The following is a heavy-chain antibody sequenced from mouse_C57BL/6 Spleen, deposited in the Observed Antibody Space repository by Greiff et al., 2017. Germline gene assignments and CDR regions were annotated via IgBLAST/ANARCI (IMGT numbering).Heavy chain of an antibody. V-gene: IGHV6-3*01. CDR1: GFTFSNYW. Sequence: EVKLQESGGGLVQPGGSMKLSCVASGFTFSNYWMNWVRQSPEKGLEWVAQIRLKSDNYATHYAESVKGRFTISRDDSKSSVYLQMNNLRAEDTGIYYCTAIYYEYYYAMDYWGQGTSVTVSS. J-gene: IGHJ4*01. D-gene: IGHD2-4*01. CDR2: IRLKSDNYAT. CDR3: TAIYYEYYYAMDY.